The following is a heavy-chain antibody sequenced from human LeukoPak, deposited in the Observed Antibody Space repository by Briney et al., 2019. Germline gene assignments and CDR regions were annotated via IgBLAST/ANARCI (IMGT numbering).Heavy chain of an antibody. D-gene: IGHD6-19*01. J-gene: IGHJ4*02. CDR1: GYSISTSYY. CDR2: IYYSGST. CDR3: ARDFSGWYVDY. Sequence: SETLSLTCTVSGYSISTSYYWGWIRQPPGKGLEWIGSIYYSGSTYYNPSLKSRVTISVDTSKNQFSLKLSSVTAADTAVYYCARDFSGWYVDYWGQGTLVTVSS. V-gene: IGHV4-38-2*02.